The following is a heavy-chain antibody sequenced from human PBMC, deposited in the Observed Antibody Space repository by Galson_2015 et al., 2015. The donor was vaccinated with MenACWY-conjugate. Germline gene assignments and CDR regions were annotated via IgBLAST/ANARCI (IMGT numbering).Heavy chain of an antibody. J-gene: IGHJ3*02. D-gene: IGHD2-8*02. Sequence: SLRLSCAAAGFTFSDYYISWIRQAPGKGLEWVSYISPSSSYTNYADSVRGRFTISRDNAKNSLYLQMNSLRGEDTAVYYCARGWEGWRSSFYMWGQGTLVTVSS. CDR2: ISPSSSYT. CDR1: GFTFSDYY. CDR3: ARGWEGWRSSFYM. V-gene: IGHV3-11*05.